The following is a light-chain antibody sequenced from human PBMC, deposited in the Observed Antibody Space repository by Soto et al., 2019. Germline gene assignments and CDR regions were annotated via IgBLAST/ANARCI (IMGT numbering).Light chain of an antibody. CDR3: QQYNNWPT. J-gene: IGKJ1*01. CDR1: QSVSSNF. V-gene: IGKV3-20*01. Sequence: EIVLTQSPGTLSLSPGERATLSCRASQSVSSNFLAWYQEKPGQAPRLLIYGASSRATGIPDRFSGSGSGIDFTLTISRLEPEDFAVYYCQQYNNWPTFGQGTKVDIK. CDR2: GAS.